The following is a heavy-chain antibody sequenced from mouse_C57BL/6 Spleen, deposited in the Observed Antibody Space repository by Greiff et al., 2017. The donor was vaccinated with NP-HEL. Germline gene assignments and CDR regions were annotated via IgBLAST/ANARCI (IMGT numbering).Heavy chain of an antibody. J-gene: IGHJ4*01. CDR1: GFTFSSYA. D-gene: IGHD2-5*01. V-gene: IGHV5-9-1*02. Sequence: EVKLMESGEGLVKPGGSLKLSCAASGFTFSSYAMSWVRQTPEKRLEWVAYISSGGDYIYYADTVKGRFTISSDNARNTLYLQMSSLKSEDTAMYYCTRDSNDAMDYWGQGTSVTVSS. CDR2: ISSGGDYI. CDR3: TRDSNDAMDY.